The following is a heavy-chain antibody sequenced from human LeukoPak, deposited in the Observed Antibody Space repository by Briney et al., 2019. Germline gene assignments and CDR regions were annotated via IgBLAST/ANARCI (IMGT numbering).Heavy chain of an antibody. Sequence: PSETLCLTCTVSGGSISSSSYYWGWIRQPPGKGLEWIGSIYYSGSTYYNPSLKSRVTTSVDTSKNQFSLKLSSVTAADTAVYYCARDRLSSIAAAGIPDALDIWGQGTMVTVSS. CDR3: ARDRLSSIAAAGIPDALDI. J-gene: IGHJ3*02. CDR1: GGSISSSSYY. D-gene: IGHD6-13*01. V-gene: IGHV4-39*07. CDR2: IYYSGST.